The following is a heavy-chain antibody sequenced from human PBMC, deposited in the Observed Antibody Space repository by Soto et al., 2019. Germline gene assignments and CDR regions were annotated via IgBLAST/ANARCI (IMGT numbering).Heavy chain of an antibody. Sequence: QVQLVESGGGVVQPGRSLRLSCAASGFIFSIYGMHWVRQAPGKGLEWVAVIWYDGSDKYYVDSVKGRFTISRDNSKNTLYLQMNTLRAEDTAVYYCARGTGHYYYGMDVWGQGTTVTVSS. CDR3: ARGTGHYYYGMDV. J-gene: IGHJ6*02. CDR1: GFIFSIYG. CDR2: IWYDGSDK. V-gene: IGHV3-33*01.